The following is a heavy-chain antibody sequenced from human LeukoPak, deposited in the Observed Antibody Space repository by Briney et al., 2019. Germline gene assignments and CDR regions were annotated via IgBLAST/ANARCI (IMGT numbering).Heavy chain of an antibody. CDR3: ARDVGASPYFDY. J-gene: IGHJ4*02. CDR1: GFTVSSNY. CDR2: IYSGGST. Sequence: GGSLRLSCAASGFTVSSNYMSWVRQAQGKGLEWVSVIYSGGSTYYADSVKGRFTISRDNSKNTLYLQMNSLRAEDTAVYYCARDVGASPYFDYWGQGTLVTVSS. V-gene: IGHV3-53*01. D-gene: IGHD1-26*01.